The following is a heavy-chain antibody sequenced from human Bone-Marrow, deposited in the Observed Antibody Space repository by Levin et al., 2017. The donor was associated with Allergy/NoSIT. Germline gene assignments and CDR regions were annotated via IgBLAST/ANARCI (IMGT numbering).Heavy chain of an antibody. J-gene: IGHJ2*01. CDR2: IGYDGRAQ. CDR3: AKENKIGNWFFDL. Sequence: GESLKISCAASGFTFSTDGMQWVRQAPGKGLEWVAVIGYDGRAQFYSDSVKGRFTASRDNSKKTVYLEMNSLRPEDTAVYYCAKENKIGNWFFDLWGRGTLVTVSS. V-gene: IGHV3-30*18. D-gene: IGHD1/OR15-1a*01. CDR1: GFTFSTDG.